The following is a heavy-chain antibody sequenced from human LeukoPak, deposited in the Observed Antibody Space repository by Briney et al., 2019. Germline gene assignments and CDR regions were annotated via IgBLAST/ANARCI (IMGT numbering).Heavy chain of an antibody. CDR2: ISSSSSYI. J-gene: IGHJ4*02. CDR1: GFTFSSYS. Sequence: GGSLRLSCAASGFTFSSYSMNWVRQAPGKGLEWVSSISSSSSYIYYADSVKGRFTISRDNAKNSVYLQMNSLRAEDTAVYYCARWEHAGGYVYWGQGTLVTVSS. D-gene: IGHD1/OR15-1a*01. CDR3: ARWEHAGGYVY. V-gene: IGHV3-21*01.